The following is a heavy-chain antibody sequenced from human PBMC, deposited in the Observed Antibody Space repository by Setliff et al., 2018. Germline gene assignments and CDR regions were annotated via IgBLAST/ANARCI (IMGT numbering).Heavy chain of an antibody. V-gene: IGHV1-8*01. D-gene: IGHD2-2*01. CDR1: GYTFTFYD. CDR2: MNPQNGNT. Sequence: ASVKVSCKASGYTFTFYDINWVRQATGQGLEWIGWMNPQNGNTGYVQKFQGRVTMTRNTSISTAYMELSSLRSDDTAVYYCARDRGPSGYCSSTSCQGGYYYYYMDVWGKGTTVTVSS. J-gene: IGHJ6*03. CDR3: ARDRGPSGYCSSTSCQGGYYYYYMDV.